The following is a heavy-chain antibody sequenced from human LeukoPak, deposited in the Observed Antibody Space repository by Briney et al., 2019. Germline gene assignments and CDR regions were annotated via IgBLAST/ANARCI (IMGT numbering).Heavy chain of an antibody. CDR1: GYTFTSYG. CDR2: ISAYNGNT. D-gene: IGHD2-2*03. Sequence: ASVKVSCKASGYTFTSYGISWVRQAPGQGLEWMGWISAYNGNTSNAQKLQGRVTMTTDTSTSTAYMELRSLRSDDTAVYYCARDGYCSSTSCYEGNWFDPWGQGTLVTVSS. V-gene: IGHV1-18*04. J-gene: IGHJ5*02. CDR3: ARDGYCSSTSCYEGNWFDP.